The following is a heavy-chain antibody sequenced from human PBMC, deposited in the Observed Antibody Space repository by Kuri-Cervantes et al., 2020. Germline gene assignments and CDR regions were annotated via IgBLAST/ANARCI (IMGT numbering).Heavy chain of an antibody. CDR3: ARTRRGVVVPAVYYYYMDV. Sequence: GESLKISCAASGFTFDDYAMHWVRQAPGKGLEWVSLISWDGGSTYYADSVKGRFTISRDNAKNSLYLQMNSLRAEDTAVYYCARTRRGVVVPAVYYYYMDVWGTGTTVTVSS. CDR2: ISWDGGST. CDR1: GFTFDDYA. V-gene: IGHV3-43D*04. D-gene: IGHD2-2*01. J-gene: IGHJ6*03.